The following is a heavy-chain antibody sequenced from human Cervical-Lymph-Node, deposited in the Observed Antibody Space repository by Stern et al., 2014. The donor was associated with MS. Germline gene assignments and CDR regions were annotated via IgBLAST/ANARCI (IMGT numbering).Heavy chain of an antibody. CDR3: ALLATPTDY. Sequence: VQLVQSGGALVQPGGSLRLSCVASGFTFTSYAINWVRQAPGKGLQWVSAIVASGNRTYYTDSVKGRFTISRDNSKNTVYLAMNSLSSEDTAIYFCALLATPTDYWGQGTLVTVS. CDR1: GFTFTSYA. D-gene: IGHD2-15*01. V-gene: IGHV3-23*04. J-gene: IGHJ4*02. CDR2: IVASGNRT.